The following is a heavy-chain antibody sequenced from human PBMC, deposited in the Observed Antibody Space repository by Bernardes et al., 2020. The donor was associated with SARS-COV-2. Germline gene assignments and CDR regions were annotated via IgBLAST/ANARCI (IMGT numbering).Heavy chain of an antibody. CDR1: GYTFTSYG. CDR3: ARAVVVVPAAIVNYYYYGMDV. Sequence: ASVKVSCKASGYTFTSYGISWVRQAPGQGLEWMGRISAYNGNTNYAQKFQGRITMTTDTSTSIAYMELRSLRSDDTAVYYCARAVVVVPAAIVNYYYYGMDVWGQGTTVTVSS. D-gene: IGHD2-2*01. J-gene: IGHJ6*02. CDR2: ISAYNGNT. V-gene: IGHV1-18*04.